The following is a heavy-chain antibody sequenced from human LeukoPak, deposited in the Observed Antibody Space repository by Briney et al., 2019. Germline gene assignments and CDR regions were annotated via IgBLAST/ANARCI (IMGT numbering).Heavy chain of an antibody. CDR2: INPKSGST. J-gene: IGHJ3*02. CDR1: GYTFTDYF. Sequence: ASVKVSCKASGYTFTDYFMNWVRQAPGQGLEWMGWINPKSGSTVYAQKFQGRVTMTRDTSSSTAYMELSRLRFDDTVVYYCARGPRITIFGVVMANDAFDIWGQGTMVTVSS. V-gene: IGHV1-2*02. D-gene: IGHD3-3*01. CDR3: ARGPRITIFGVVMANDAFDI.